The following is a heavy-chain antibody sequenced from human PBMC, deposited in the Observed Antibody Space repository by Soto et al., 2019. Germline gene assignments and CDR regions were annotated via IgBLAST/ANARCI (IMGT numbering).Heavy chain of an antibody. CDR3: ARDFGLTRKYYFDY. D-gene: IGHD3-10*01. CDR1: GFTFSSYA. V-gene: IGHV3-30-3*01. CDR2: ISYDGSNK. Sequence: GGSLRLSCAASGFTFSSYAMHWVRQAPGKGLEWVAVISYDGSNKYYADSVKGRFTISRDNSKNTLYLQMNSLRAEDTAVYYCARDFGLTRKYYFDYWGQGTL. J-gene: IGHJ4*02.